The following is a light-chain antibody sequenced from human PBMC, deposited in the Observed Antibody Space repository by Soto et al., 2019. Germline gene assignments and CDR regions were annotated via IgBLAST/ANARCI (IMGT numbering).Light chain of an antibody. J-gene: IGLJ2*01. CDR3: SSYTSSSPVV. CDR2: EVS. Sequence: QSALTQPASVSGSPGQSITISCTGTSSDVGGYNYVSWYQQHPGKAPKLMIYEVSNRPSGVSNRFSGSKSGNTAFLTISGLQAEDEADYDCSSYTSSSPVVFGGGTKLTVL. V-gene: IGLV2-14*01. CDR1: SSDVGGYNY.